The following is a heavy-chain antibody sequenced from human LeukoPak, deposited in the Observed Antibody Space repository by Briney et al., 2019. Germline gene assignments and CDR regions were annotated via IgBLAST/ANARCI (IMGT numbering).Heavy chain of an antibody. CDR3: ARGARYCSGGSCYPGAFDY. J-gene: IGHJ4*02. V-gene: IGHV3-30*04. D-gene: IGHD2-15*01. CDR2: ISYGGSSK. Sequence: GGSLRLSCAASGFTFSSYAMHWVRQAPGKGLEWVAVISYGGSSKYYADSVKGRFTISRDNSKNTLYLQMNSLRAEDTAVYYCARGARYCSGGSCYPGAFDYWGQGTLVTVSS. CDR1: GFTFSSYA.